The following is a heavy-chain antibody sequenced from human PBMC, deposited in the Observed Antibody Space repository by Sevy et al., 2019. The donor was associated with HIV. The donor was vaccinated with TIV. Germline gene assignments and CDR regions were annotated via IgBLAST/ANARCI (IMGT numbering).Heavy chain of an antibody. J-gene: IGHJ3*02. CDR3: ARATVTTGGAFDI. V-gene: IGHV1-2*04. CDR1: GYTFTGYY. D-gene: IGHD4-17*01. Sequence: ASVKVSCKASGYTFTGYYMHWVRQAPGQGLEWMGWINHNSGGTNYAQKFQGWVTMTRDTSISTAYMELSRLRSDDTAVYYCARATVTTGGAFDIWGQGTMVTVSS. CDR2: INHNSGGT.